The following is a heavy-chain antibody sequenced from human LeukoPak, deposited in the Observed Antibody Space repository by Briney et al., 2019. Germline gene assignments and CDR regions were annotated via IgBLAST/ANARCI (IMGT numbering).Heavy chain of an antibody. D-gene: IGHD1-26*01. CDR2: IWYDGSKT. CDR1: GSTFSSYA. Sequence: GGSLRLSCAASGSTFSSYAIHWVRQPPGKGLEWVAIIWYDGSKTYYAESVKGRFTISRDNSNNVAYLQMSSLRVEDTAVYFCAKEVGPDLGAWGQGTLVTVSS. V-gene: IGHV3-33*06. J-gene: IGHJ4*02. CDR3: AKEVGPDLGA.